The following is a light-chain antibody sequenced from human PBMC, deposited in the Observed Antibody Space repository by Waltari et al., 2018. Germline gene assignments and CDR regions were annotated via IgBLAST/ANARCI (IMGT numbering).Light chain of an antibody. CDR2: GAS. J-gene: IGKJ5*01. V-gene: IGKV3-15*01. CDR1: QSVSSN. Sequence: EIVMTQSPATLSVSPGERATLSCRASQSVSSNLAWYQQKPGQAPRLLIYGASTRATGIPARFSGSGSGTEFTLTISSLQSEDFAVYYCQQYNNWPPGITCGQGTRLEIK. CDR3: QQYNNWPPGIT.